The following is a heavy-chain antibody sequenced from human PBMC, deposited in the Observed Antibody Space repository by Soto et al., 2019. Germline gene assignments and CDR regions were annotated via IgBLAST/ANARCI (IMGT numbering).Heavy chain of an antibody. Sequence: EVQLVESGGGLVQPGRSLRLSCAASGFMFDDYAMHWVRQAPGKGLEWVSGISWNSGSIGYVDSVKGRFTISRDNAKNSLYLQRNSLRAEDTALYYCARGGRSSWHRGYFDFWGQGTLVTVSS. CDR2: ISWNSGSI. J-gene: IGHJ4*02. CDR3: ARGGRSSWHRGYFDF. CDR1: GFMFDDYA. D-gene: IGHD6-13*01. V-gene: IGHV3-9*01.